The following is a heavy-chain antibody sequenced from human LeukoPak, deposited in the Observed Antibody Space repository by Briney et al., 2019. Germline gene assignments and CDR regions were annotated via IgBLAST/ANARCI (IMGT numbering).Heavy chain of an antibody. CDR2: ISGSGGST. J-gene: IGHJ3*02. CDR1: GFTFSSYA. V-gene: IGHV3-23*01. CDR3: AKDYFSRRYYDSSVGAFDI. Sequence: PGGSLRLSCAASGFTFSSYALSWVRQAPGKGLEWVSAISGSGGSTYYADSVKGRFTISRDNSKNTLYLQMNSLRAEDTAVYYCAKDYFSRRYYDSSVGAFDIWGQGTMDTVSS. D-gene: IGHD3-22*01.